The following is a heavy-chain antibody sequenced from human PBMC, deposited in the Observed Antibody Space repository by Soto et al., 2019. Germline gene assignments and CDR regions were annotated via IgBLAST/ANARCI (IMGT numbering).Heavy chain of an antibody. CDR2: INAGNGNT. CDR3: AKGAVAGTYYYYGMDV. V-gene: IGHV1-3*01. J-gene: IGHJ6*02. Sequence: ASVKVSCKASGYTLTSYAMHWVRQAPGQRLEWMGWINAGNGNTKYSQKFQGRVTITRDTSASTAYMELSSLRAEDTAVYYCAKGAVAGTYYYYGMDVWGQGTTVTVSS. CDR1: GYTLTSYA. D-gene: IGHD6-19*01.